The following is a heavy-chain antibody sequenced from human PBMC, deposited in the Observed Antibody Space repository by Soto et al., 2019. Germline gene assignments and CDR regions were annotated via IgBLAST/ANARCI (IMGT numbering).Heavy chain of an antibody. V-gene: IGHV1-69*13. CDR2: IIPIFGTA. CDR1: GGTFSSYS. D-gene: IGHD5-18*01. CDR3: ARERMGGYSYGYLRDYYYGMDV. J-gene: IGHJ6*02. Sequence: GASVKVSCKASGGTFSSYSISWVLQAPGQGLEWMGGIIPIFGTANYAQKFQGRVTITADESTSTAYMELSSLRSEDTAVYYCARERMGGYSYGYLRDYYYGMDVWDQGTTVTVSS.